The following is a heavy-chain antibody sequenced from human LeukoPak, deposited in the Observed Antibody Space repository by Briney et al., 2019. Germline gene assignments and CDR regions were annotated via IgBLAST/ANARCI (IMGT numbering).Heavy chain of an antibody. D-gene: IGHD6-19*01. Sequence: PSETLSLTCAVYGGSFSGYYWSWIRQPPVKVLEWIGEINHSGSTNYNPSLKSRVTISVDTSKNQFSLKLSSVTAADTAVYYCARGRLGIAVAYSFVGRTRIDYWGQGTLVTVSS. CDR3: ARGRLGIAVAYSFVGRTRIDY. V-gene: IGHV4-34*01. CDR2: INHSGST. J-gene: IGHJ4*02. CDR1: GGSFSGYY.